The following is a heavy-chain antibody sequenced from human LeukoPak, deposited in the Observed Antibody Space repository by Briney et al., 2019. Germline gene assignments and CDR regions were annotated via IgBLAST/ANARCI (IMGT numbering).Heavy chain of an antibody. CDR3: ARGRNYYDSSGYYYYFDY. V-gene: IGHV4-34*01. CDR2: VNHSGST. J-gene: IGHJ4*02. Sequence: PSETLSLTCAVYGGSFSGYYWSWIRQPPGKGLEWIGEVNHSGSTNYTPSLKTRVTISVDTSKNQFSLKLSSVTAADTAVYYCARGRNYYDSSGYYYYFDYWGQGTLVTVSS. D-gene: IGHD3-22*01. CDR1: GGSFSGYY.